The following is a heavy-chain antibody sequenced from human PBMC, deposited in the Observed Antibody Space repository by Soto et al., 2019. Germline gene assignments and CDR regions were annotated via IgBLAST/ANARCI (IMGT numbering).Heavy chain of an antibody. CDR2: TYYRSKWYN. J-gene: IGHJ5*02. V-gene: IGHV6-1*01. D-gene: IGHD3-22*01. Sequence: SQTLSLTCVISGDSVSSNSAAWNWIRQSPSRGLEWLGRTYYRSKWYNDYAVSVKSRITINPDTSKNQFSLQLNSVTPEDTAVYYCAKDELVADYDNCGYINLWGQGTPVTVSS. CDR1: GDSVSSNSAA. CDR3: AKDELVADYDNCGYINL.